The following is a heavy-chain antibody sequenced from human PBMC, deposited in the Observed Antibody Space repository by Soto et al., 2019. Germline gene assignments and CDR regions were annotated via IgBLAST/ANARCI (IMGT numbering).Heavy chain of an antibody. CDR2: IKQDGSEK. V-gene: IGHV3-7*01. D-gene: IGHD2-8*01. CDR3: ARDPIVLMVYAPRDYYYYYGMDV. Sequence: GSLRLSCAASGFTFSSYWMSWVRQAPGKGLEWVANIKQDGSEKYYVDSVKGRFTISRDNAKNSLYLQMNSLRAEDTAVYYCARDPIVLMVYAPRDYYYYYGMDVWGQGTTVTVSS. J-gene: IGHJ6*02. CDR1: GFTFSSYW.